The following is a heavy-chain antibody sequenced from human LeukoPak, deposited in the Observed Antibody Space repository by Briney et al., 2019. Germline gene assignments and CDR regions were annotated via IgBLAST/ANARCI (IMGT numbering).Heavy chain of an antibody. CDR2: IYSTGST. Sequence: PSETPSLTCNVSGGSISSYYWSWIRQPPGKELEWIGYIYSTGSTSYNPSLKSRVTISIDTSKNQFSLNLNSVAAADTAVYYCARAPILYYFDCWGQGTLVTVSS. CDR1: GGSISSYY. J-gene: IGHJ4*02. V-gene: IGHV4-59*08. CDR3: ARAPILYYFDC.